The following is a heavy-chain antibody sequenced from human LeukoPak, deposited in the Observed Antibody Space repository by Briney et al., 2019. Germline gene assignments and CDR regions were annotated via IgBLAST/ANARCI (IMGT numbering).Heavy chain of an antibody. CDR1: GGSFSGYY. CDR3: XXGGRTPRGRSAFDI. D-gene: IGHD2-15*01. Sequence: SETLSLTCAVYGGSFSGYYWSWIRQPPGKGLEWIGEINHSGSTNYNPSLKSRVTISVDTSKNQFSLKLSSVTAADTAVYYWXXGGRTPRGRSAFDIWGQGTMVTVSS. CDR2: INHSGST. J-gene: IGHJ3*02. V-gene: IGHV4-34*01.